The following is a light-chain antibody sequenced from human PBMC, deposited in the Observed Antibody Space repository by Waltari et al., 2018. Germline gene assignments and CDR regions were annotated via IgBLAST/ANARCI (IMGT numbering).Light chain of an antibody. CDR3: MQGSQWPYT. Sequence: DVVMTQSPLSLSVSLGQPASISCRTSQSLALSDGNTCLNLFQQRPGQTPRHLIYKVSDRESGVPDRFSGSGSGTDFTLKISRVEAEDVGVYYCMQGSQWPYTFGQGTKLEIK. V-gene: IGKV2-30*01. CDR2: KVS. J-gene: IGKJ2*01. CDR1: QSLALSDGNTC.